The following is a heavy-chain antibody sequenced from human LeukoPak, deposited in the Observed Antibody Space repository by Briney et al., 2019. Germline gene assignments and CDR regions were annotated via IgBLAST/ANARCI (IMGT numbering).Heavy chain of an antibody. V-gene: IGHV4-61*02. CDR1: GGSISSSSYY. CDR3: ARDSGTYGGGGEY. Sequence: PSETLSLTCTVSGGSISSSSYYWSWIRQPAGKGLEWIGRIYTSGSTNYNPSLKSRLTISLDSSKNQFSLKLSSVTAADTAVYYCARDSGTYGGGGEYWGQGTLVTVSS. D-gene: IGHD1-26*01. J-gene: IGHJ4*02. CDR2: IYTSGST.